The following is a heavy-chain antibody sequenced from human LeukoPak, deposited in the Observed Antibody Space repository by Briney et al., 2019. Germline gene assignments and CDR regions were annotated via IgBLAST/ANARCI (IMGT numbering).Heavy chain of an antibody. J-gene: IGHJ4*02. D-gene: IGHD2-2*01. CDR3: AREAVCSSASCEIDY. Sequence: GAVKVSCKASGYSFTGYYLHWVRQAPGQGLEWMGWINPNSGDTHYSQKFQGRVTMTRDTSISTAYMELSRLRSDDTAFYYCAREAVCSSASCEIDYWGQGTLVTVSS. CDR1: GYSFTGYY. CDR2: INPNSGDT. V-gene: IGHV1-2*02.